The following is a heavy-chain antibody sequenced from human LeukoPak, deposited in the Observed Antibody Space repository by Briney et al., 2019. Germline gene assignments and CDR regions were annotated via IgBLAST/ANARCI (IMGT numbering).Heavy chain of an antibody. V-gene: IGHV3-7*01. Sequence: GGSLRLSRTASGFTFSNYAMNWVRQAPGKGLEWVANIKEDGSEKYYVDSVKGRFTISRDNAKTSVYLQMKSLRAEDTAVYYCARGRFSYDNTGYSSFYYWGQGTLVTVSS. CDR1: GFTFSNYA. D-gene: IGHD3-22*01. J-gene: IGHJ4*02. CDR2: IKEDGSEK. CDR3: ARGRFSYDNTGYSSFYY.